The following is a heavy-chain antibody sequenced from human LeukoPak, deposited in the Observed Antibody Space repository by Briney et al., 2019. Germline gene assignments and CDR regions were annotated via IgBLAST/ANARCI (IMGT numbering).Heavy chain of an antibody. D-gene: IGHD5-24*01. CDR1: GFTFSSYE. Sequence: GGSLRLSCAASGFTFSSYEMSWVRQAPGKGLEWVSYISSSGSTIYYADSVKGRFTISRDNANNSLYLQMNSLRVEDTAVYYCAGDGSKGYYFDYWGQGTLVTVSS. J-gene: IGHJ4*02. V-gene: IGHV3-48*03. CDR3: AGDGSKGYYFDY. CDR2: ISSSGSTI.